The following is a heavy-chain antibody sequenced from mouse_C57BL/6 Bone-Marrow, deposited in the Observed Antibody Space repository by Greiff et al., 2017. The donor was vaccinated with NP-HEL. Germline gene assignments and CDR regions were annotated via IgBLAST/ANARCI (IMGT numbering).Heavy chain of an antibody. D-gene: IGHD2-4*01. V-gene: IGHV1-26*01. CDR3: ARERGLRPAWFAY. CDR2: INPNNGGT. Sequence: EVQLQQSGPELVKPGASVKISCKASGYTFTDYYMNWVKQSHGKSLEWIGDINPNNGGTRYNQKCKRKSTLTVDNTSTTAYMELRRLTSEDSAVYYCARERGLRPAWFAYWGQGTLVTVSA. CDR1: GYTFTDYY. J-gene: IGHJ3*01.